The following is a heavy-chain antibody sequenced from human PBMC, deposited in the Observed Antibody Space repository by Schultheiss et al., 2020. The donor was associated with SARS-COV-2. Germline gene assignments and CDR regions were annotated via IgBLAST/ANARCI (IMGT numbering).Heavy chain of an antibody. J-gene: IGHJ4*02. CDR3: SRQPPETSGSYSFDY. D-gene: IGHD1-26*01. CDR1: GFTFSSYS. CDR2: TRSKPYGGTT. V-gene: IGHV3-49*04. Sequence: GGSLRLSCAASGFTFSSYSMNWVRQAPGKGLEWVGLTRSKPYGGTTEYAASVKGRFIISRDDSKSTAHLQMNSLKTEDTAVYYCSRQPPETSGSYSFDYWGQGTLVTVSS.